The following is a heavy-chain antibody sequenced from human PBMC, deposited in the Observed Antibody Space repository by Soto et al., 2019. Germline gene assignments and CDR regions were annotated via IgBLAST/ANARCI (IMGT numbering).Heavy chain of an antibody. V-gene: IGHV3-48*02. J-gene: IGHJ4*02. D-gene: IGHD3-22*01. CDR2: ISRSSSSM. Sequence: GGSLRLSCAASGFTFSSYSMNWVRQAPGKGLEWVSYISRSSSSMYYADSVRGRFTISRDNAYNSLYLQMNSLRDEDTAVYYRARADYDISGYYFDYGGGGALVTV. CDR1: GFTFSSYS. CDR3: ARADYDISGYYFDY.